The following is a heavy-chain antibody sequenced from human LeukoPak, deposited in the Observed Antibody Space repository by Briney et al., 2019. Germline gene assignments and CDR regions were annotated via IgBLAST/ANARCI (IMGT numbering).Heavy chain of an antibody. V-gene: IGHV1-2*02. CDR3: AKLSWVYYFDY. CDR1: GYTFTGYY. J-gene: IGHJ4*02. CDR2: INPNSGDT. D-gene: IGHD2/OR15-2a*01. Sequence: ASVKVSCKASGYTFTGYYMHWVRQAPGQGLEWMGWINPNSGDTNYAQKFQGRVTMNRDTSISTAYMELSRLRSDDTAVYYCAKLSWVYYFDYWGQGTLVTVSS.